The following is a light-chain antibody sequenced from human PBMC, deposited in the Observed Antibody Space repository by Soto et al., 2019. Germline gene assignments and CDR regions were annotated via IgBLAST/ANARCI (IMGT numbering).Light chain of an antibody. V-gene: IGKV1-5*03. J-gene: IGKJ1*01. CDR1: QNTNKW. Sequence: DIQMTQSPSTLSASVGDRVTITCRASQNTNKWLAWYQQKPGKAPKLLIYEASTLEGGVPSRFSGSGSGTEFTLTNSSLQPDDFATYWCQQYKSYSTFGQGTKMDIK. CDR2: EAS. CDR3: QQYKSYST.